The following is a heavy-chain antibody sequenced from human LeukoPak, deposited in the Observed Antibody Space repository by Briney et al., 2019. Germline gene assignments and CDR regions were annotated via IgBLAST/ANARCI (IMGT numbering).Heavy chain of an antibody. CDR3: ARGLPSYGDYVDYYFYMDV. J-gene: IGHJ6*03. CDR1: GGSITFYY. V-gene: IGHV4-4*07. D-gene: IGHD4-17*01. CDR2: IHTSGTT. Sequence: PSETLSLTCSVSGGSITFYYWNWIRKPAGKGLEWIGRIHTSGTTNYNPSLKSRVTMSIDTSQKKFSLNLTSVTAADTALYYCARGLPSYGDYVDYYFYMDVWGKGTTVTVSS.